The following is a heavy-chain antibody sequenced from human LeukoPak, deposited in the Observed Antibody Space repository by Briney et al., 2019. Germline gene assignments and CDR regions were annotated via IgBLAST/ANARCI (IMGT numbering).Heavy chain of an antibody. J-gene: IGHJ4*02. D-gene: IGHD2-15*01. CDR2: IYESGTT. CDR1: GESLNSYY. V-gene: IGHV4-34*01. Sequence: SETLSLTCAVYGESLNSYYWSWVRQPPGEGLEWIGEIYESGTTKYNPSLKSRVAISMVPSKQQFPLRLSSVTAADTAVYYCARGAWATRLASWGLGTPVIVSS. CDR3: ARGAWATRLAS.